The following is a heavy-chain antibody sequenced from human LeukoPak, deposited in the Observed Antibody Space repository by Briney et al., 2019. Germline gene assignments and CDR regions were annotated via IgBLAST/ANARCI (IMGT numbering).Heavy chain of an antibody. V-gene: IGHV1-8*01. D-gene: IGHD6-6*01. J-gene: IGHJ5*02. Sequence: ASVKVSCKASGYTFTSYDINWVRQATGQGLEWMGWMNPNSGNTGYAQKFQVRVTMTRNTSISTAYMELSSLTSEDTAVYYCARKYSSSSLWFDPWGQGTLVTVSS. CDR1: GYTFTSYD. CDR3: ARKYSSSSLWFDP. CDR2: MNPNSGNT.